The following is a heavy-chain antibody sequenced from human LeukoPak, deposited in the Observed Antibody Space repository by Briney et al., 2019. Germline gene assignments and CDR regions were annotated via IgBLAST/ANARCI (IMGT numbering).Heavy chain of an antibody. CDR3: ARDRQQLGPDYDY. Sequence: ASVKVSCKASGYTFTSYYMHWVRQAPGQGLEWMGIINPSGGSTSYAQKFQGRVTMTRDMSTSTVYMELSSLRSEDTAAYYCARDRQQLGPDYDYWGQGTLVTVSS. V-gene: IGHV1-46*01. CDR1: GYTFTSYY. D-gene: IGHD6-13*01. J-gene: IGHJ4*02. CDR2: INPSGGST.